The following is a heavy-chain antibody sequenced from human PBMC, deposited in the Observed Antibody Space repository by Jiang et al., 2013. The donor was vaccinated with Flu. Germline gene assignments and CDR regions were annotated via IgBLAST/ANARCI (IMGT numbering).Heavy chain of an antibody. CDR2: IYYSGST. Sequence: GSGLVKPSETLSLTCTVSGGSISSSSYYWGWIRQPPGKGLEWIGSIYYSGSTYYNPSLKSRVTISVDTSKNQFSLKLSSVTATDTAVYYCARPGRGSSWYFDYWGQGTLVTVSS. V-gene: IGHV4-39*01. CDR3: ARPGRGSSWYFDY. CDR1: GGSISSSSYY. D-gene: IGHD6-13*01. J-gene: IGHJ4*02.